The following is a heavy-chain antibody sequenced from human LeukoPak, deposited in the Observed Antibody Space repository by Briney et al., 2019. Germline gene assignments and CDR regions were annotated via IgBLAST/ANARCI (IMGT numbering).Heavy chain of an antibody. V-gene: IGHV4-59*01. CDR2: IYYSGST. Sequence: SETLSLTCTVSGGSISSYYWSWIRQPPGKGLEWIGYIYYSGSTNFNPSLKSRVTISVDTSKNQFSLKMSSVTAADTAVYYCARLIAVAGPRAYYFDCWGQGTLVTVSS. CDR1: GGSISSYY. J-gene: IGHJ4*02. D-gene: IGHD6-19*01. CDR3: ARLIAVAGPRAYYFDC.